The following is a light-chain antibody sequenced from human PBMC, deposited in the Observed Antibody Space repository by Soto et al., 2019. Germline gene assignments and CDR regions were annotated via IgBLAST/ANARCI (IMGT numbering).Light chain of an antibody. Sequence: EVVMTQSPATLSVSPGERATLSCRASQSIRTDLAWYQQKPGQAPSLLIFSASTRATGVPARFSGSGSGTQSTVVSSSRESGGLSLCYCPQYNKWPQRTFGQGTKVDLK. CDR1: QSIRTD. CDR3: PQYNKWPQRT. CDR2: SAS. J-gene: IGKJ1*01. V-gene: IGKV3-15*01.